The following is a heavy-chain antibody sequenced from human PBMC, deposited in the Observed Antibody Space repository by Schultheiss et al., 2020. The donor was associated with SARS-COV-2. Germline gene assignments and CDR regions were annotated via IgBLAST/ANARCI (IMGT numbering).Heavy chain of an antibody. CDR3: AREGLWLGIDQ. CDR1: GGSISSYY. CDR2: IYYSGST. Sequence: SQTLSLTCTVSGGSISSYYWSWIRQHPGKGLEWIGYIYYSGSTYYNPSLKSRVTISVDTSKNQFSLKLNSVTAADTALYYCAREGLWLGIDQWGQGALVTVSS. J-gene: IGHJ4*02. D-gene: IGHD6-19*01. V-gene: IGHV4-31*03.